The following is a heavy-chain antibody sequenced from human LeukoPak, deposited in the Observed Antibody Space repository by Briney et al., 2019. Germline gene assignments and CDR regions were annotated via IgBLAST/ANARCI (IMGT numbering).Heavy chain of an antibody. Sequence: PGGSLRLSCAASGFTFSSYSMNWVRQAPGKGLEWVSSISSSSSYIYYADSVKGRFTIPRDNAKNSLYLQMNSLRAEDTAVYYCARALASIAARREGDYYYYMDVWGKGTTVTVSS. CDR2: ISSSSSYI. CDR3: ARALASIAARREGDYYYYMDV. CDR1: GFTFSSYS. V-gene: IGHV3-21*01. D-gene: IGHD6-6*01. J-gene: IGHJ6*03.